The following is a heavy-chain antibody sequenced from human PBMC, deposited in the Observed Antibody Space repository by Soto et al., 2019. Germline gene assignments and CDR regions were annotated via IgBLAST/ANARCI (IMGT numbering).Heavy chain of an antibody. D-gene: IGHD4-17*01. CDR1: GFTFSSYA. CDR2: ISGSGGTT. J-gene: IGHJ4*02. CDR3: AKDRTVTPYYFDY. V-gene: IGHV3-23*01. Sequence: EVQLLESGGGLVQPGGSLRLSCAGSGFTFSSYAMTWVRQAPGKGLEWVSGISGSGGTTFYADSVKGRFTISRDNSKNTVDLQMNGLRAEDTGVYYCAKDRTVTPYYFDYWGQGALVTVSS.